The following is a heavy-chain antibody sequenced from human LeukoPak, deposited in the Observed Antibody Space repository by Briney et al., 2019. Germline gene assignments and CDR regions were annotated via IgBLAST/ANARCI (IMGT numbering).Heavy chain of an antibody. D-gene: IGHD3-3*01. V-gene: IGHV4-59*12. CDR3: AREGGFYRPLDY. CDR1: GGSISSNY. CDR2: VHLDGRT. J-gene: IGHJ4*02. Sequence: SETLSLTCTVSGGSISSNYWSWVRQPPGKGLEWIGDVHLDGRTNYNPSLKSRLIMSVDLPENHISLKLTSVTAADTAVYYCAREGGFYRPLDYSGQGTLVTVSS.